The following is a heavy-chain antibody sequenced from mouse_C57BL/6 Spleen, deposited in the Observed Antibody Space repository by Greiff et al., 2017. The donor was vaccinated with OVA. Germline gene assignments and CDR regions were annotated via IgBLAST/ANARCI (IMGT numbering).Heavy chain of an antibody. CDR3: ARDGLGGYAMDY. J-gene: IGHJ4*01. D-gene: IGHD3-3*01. V-gene: IGHV7-1*01. CDR2: SRNKANDYTT. Sequence: EVKLVESGGGLVQSGRSLRLSCATSGFTFSDFYMEWVRQAPGKGLEWIAASRNKANDYTTEYSASVKGRFIVSRDTSQSILYLQMNALRAEDTAIYYCARDGLGGYAMDYWGQGTSVTVSS. CDR1: GFTFSDFY.